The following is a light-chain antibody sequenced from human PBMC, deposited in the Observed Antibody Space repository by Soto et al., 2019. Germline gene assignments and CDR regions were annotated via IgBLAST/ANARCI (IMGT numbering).Light chain of an antibody. V-gene: IGKV3-20*01. CDR2: GAS. CDR3: QQYGRSPFT. J-gene: IGKJ3*01. CDR1: QSVSSN. Sequence: IVLTQSPGTRSLSPGERATLSCRASQSVSSNLAWYQQKPGQAPRLLIYGASSRATGVPDRFSASGSGTDFTLTISRLEPEDFAVYYCQQYGRSPFTFGPGTKVEIK.